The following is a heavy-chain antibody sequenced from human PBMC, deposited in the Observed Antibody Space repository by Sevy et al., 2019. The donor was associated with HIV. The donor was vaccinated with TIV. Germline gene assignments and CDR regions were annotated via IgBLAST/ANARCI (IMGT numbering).Heavy chain of an antibody. J-gene: IGHJ5*02. Sequence: GESLKISCKGSGYSFTSYWIAWVRQMPGKGLEWMGIIYPDDSDARYSPSFQGQVTISADKSISTAYLQWSSLKASDTAMYYCARHGNPGHYGSGSFDPWGQGTLVTVSS. CDR2: IYPDDSDA. CDR3: ARHGNPGHYGSGSFDP. D-gene: IGHD3-10*01. V-gene: IGHV5-51*01. CDR1: GYSFTSYW.